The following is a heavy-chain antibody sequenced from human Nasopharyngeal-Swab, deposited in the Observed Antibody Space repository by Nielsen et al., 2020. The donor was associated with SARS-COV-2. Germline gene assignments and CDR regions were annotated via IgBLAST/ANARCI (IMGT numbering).Heavy chain of an antibody. CDR1: GFTFSDYY. CDR2: ISSSGSTI. D-gene: IGHD3-10*01. J-gene: IGHJ6*02. CDR3: ASLLWFGELPSDYYYYGMDV. V-gene: IGHV3-11*04. Sequence: GESLKISCAASGFTFSDYYMSWIRQAPGKGLEWVSYISSSGSTIYYADSVKGRFTISRDNAKNSLYPQMNSLRAEDTAVYYCASLLWFGELPSDYYYYGMDVWGQGTTVTVSS.